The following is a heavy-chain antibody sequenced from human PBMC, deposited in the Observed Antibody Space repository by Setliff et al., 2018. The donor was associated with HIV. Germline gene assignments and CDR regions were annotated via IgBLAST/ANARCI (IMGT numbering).Heavy chain of an antibody. J-gene: IGHJ4*02. V-gene: IGHV3-7*01. CDR1: GFSFSNFW. CDR2: ISTDGSNK. Sequence: LRLSCVVSGFSFSNFWMSWVRQTPGKGLESLAIISTDGSNKQYLNSVRGRFTISRDDAKNSLFLQMDNLRVEDTGIYFCAEFRNRDLDYWGQGTPVTVSS. CDR3: AEFRNRDLDY. D-gene: IGHD1-1*01.